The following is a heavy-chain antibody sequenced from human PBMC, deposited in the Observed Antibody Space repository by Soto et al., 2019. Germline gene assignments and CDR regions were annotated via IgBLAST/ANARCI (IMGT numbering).Heavy chain of an antibody. J-gene: IGHJ4*02. CDR2: IWYDGSDK. V-gene: IGHV3-33*01. Sequence: QVQLVESGGGVVQPGTSLXLSCAASGFTFSSHGMHWVRQXPGXGPEWVAVIWYDGSDKYYTDSVRGRFTVSRDNDKNTLYLQMNSLRVEDTAVYRCVXXXXXKVPDHWGQGTLVTVSS. CDR3: VXXXXXKVPDH. CDR1: GFTFSSHG.